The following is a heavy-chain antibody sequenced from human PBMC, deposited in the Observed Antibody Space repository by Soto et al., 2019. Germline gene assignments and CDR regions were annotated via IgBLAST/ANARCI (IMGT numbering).Heavy chain of an antibody. Sequence: QVQLVQSGPEVKKPGTSVTVSCKASGLTFTSSAIQWVRQARGQRLEWIGWIVVGNGNTNYAQKFQKRVTLTRDMATSTAYMGLSSLRSEDTAVYYWATAVSKFDTSGALPYGVDVWGRGTTVTVSS. CDR3: ATAVSKFDTSGALPYGVDV. V-gene: IGHV1-58*02. CDR2: IVVGNGNT. J-gene: IGHJ6*02. CDR1: GLTFTSSA. D-gene: IGHD3-22*01.